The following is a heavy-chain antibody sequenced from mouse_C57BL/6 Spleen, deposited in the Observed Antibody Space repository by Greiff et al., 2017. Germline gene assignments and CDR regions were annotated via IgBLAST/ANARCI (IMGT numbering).Heavy chain of an antibody. J-gene: IGHJ3*01. V-gene: IGHV14-3*01. Sequence: VQLKESVAELVRPGASVKLSCTASGFNIKNTYMHWVKQRPEQGLEWIGRIDPANGNTKYAPKFQGKATITADTSSNTAYLQLSSLTSEDTAIYYCARPPSSGYGAWFAYWGQGTLVTVSA. CDR1: GFNIKNTY. D-gene: IGHD3-2*02. CDR3: ARPPSSGYGAWFAY. CDR2: IDPANGNT.